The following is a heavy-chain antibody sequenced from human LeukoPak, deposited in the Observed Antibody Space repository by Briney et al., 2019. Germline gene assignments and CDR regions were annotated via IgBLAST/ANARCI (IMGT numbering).Heavy chain of an antibody. CDR1: RFTFNTYS. V-gene: IGHV3-30*03. D-gene: IGHD1-26*01. J-gene: IGHJ4*02. CDR2: ISSDGRNQ. CDR3: STDGTPKFEY. Sequence: GGSLRLSCAASRFTFNTYSMQWVRRAPGKGLEWVATISSDGRNQHYADSVQGRFTISRDNSKNTLYLQMDNLRTEDTAVYYCSTDGTPKFEYWGQGTLVTVSS.